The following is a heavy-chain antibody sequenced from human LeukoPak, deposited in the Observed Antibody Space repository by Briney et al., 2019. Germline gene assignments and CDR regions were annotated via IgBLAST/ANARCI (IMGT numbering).Heavy chain of an antibody. CDR1: AGSISSATYY. V-gene: IGHV4-39*07. J-gene: IGHJ3*02. Sequence: SETLSLTCTVSAGSISSATYYWGWIRQPPGKGLEWIGSIYYSGNTHYNPFLKSRVTISVDTSKNQFSLKLSPVTAADTAVYYCARTYGSGRGDAFDIWGQGTMVTISS. D-gene: IGHD3-10*01. CDR2: IYYSGNT. CDR3: ARTYGSGRGDAFDI.